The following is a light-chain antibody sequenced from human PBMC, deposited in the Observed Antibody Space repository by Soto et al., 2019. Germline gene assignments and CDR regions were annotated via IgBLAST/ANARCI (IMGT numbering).Light chain of an antibody. CDR1: QSVSSN. CDR3: QQYNNWPLT. Sequence: VVMTQSPATLSVSLGDRATLSCRASQSVSSNLAWYQQKPGQAPRLLIYGASTRATGIPARFSGSGSGTEFTLTISSLQSEDFALYSCQQYNNWPLTFGGGTKVEIK. J-gene: IGKJ4*01. CDR2: GAS. V-gene: IGKV3-15*01.